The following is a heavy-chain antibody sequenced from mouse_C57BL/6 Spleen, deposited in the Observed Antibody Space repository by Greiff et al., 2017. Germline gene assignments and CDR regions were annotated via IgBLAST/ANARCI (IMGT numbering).Heavy chain of an antibody. J-gene: IGHJ4*01. CDR1: GYAFSSYW. CDR3: ARGIYYDYAYAMGY. Sequence: QVHVKQSGAELVKPGASVKISCKASGYAFSSYWMNWVKQRPGKGLEWIGQIYPGDGDTNYNGKFKGKATLTADKSSSTAYMQLSSLTSEDSAVYFCARGIYYDYAYAMGYWGQGTSVTVSS. CDR2: IYPGDGDT. D-gene: IGHD2-4*01. V-gene: IGHV1-80*01.